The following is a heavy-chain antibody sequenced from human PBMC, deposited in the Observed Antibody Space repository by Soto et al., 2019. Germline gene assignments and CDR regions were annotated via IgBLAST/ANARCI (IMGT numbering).Heavy chain of an antibody. CDR3: VKGGWLDF. CDR1: GFTFSSFE. D-gene: IGHD3-16*01. CDR2: ISDDSSRT. J-gene: IGHJ5*01. Sequence: EVQLLESGGGLVQTGGSLRLSCEASGFTFSSFEMSWVRQAPGRGLEWVAFISDDSSRTYYADAVKGRFTVSRDNSKYTLYLQMNSLPAADPAVYACVKGGWLDFWGQGTLVTVSS. V-gene: IGHV3-23*01.